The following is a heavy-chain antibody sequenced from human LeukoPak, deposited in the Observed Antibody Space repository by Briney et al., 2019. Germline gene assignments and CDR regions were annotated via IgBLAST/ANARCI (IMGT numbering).Heavy chain of an antibody. Sequence: GASVKVSCKASVGTFSSYAISWVRQAPGQGLEWMGGSIPIFGTANYAQKFQGRVTITADESTSTAYMELSSLRSEDTAVYYCARADYDILTGYPKSYYYMDVWGKGTTVTISS. CDR1: VGTFSSYA. D-gene: IGHD3-9*01. J-gene: IGHJ6*03. CDR3: ARADYDILTGYPKSYYYMDV. V-gene: IGHV1-69*13. CDR2: SIPIFGTA.